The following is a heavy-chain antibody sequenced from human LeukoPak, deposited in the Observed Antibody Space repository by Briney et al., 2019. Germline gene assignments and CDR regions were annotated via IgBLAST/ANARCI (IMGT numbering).Heavy chain of an antibody. CDR1: GYTFTGYY. D-gene: IGHD6-19*01. Sequence: GASVKVSCKASGYTFTGYYMHWVRQAPGQGLEWMGWINPNSGGTNYAQKFQGRVTMTRDTSISTAYMELSRLRSDDTAVYYCARVRKVAVASGFDPWGQGTLVTVSS. V-gene: IGHV1-2*02. CDR2: INPNSGGT. CDR3: ARVRKVAVASGFDP. J-gene: IGHJ5*02.